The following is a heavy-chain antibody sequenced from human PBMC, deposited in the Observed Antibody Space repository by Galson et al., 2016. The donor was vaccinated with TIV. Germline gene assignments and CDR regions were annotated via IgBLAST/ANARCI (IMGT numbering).Heavy chain of an antibody. J-gene: IGHJ4*02. CDR2: INPSGGGT. D-gene: IGHD2-21*02. CDR3: ARTQSCGGDCYYFDY. Sequence: SVKVSCKASGYPVTTYYMHWVRQGPGQGLEWMGIINPSGGGTTYAQHFQGRLIMTGDTSTSTVYMELSSLRSEDTAVYYCARTQSCGGDCYYFDYWGQGAPVTVSS. CDR1: GYPVTTYY. V-gene: IGHV1-46*01.